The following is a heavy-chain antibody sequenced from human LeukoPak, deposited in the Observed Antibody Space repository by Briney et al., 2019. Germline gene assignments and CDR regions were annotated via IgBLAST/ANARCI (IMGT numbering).Heavy chain of an antibody. V-gene: IGHV3-23*01. CDR3: TWNDVGYFDY. CDR1: GFTFSSYA. J-gene: IGHJ4*02. D-gene: IGHD1-1*01. CDR2: ISGRGGST. Sequence: GGSLRLSCAASGFTFSSYAMSWVRQAPGKALEWVSAISGRGGSTNYADSVKGRFTISRDNSKNTLYLQMNSLRAEDTAVYYCTWNDVGYFDYWGQGTLVTVSS.